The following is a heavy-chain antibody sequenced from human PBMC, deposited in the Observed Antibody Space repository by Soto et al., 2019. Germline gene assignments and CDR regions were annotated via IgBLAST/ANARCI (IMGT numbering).Heavy chain of an antibody. CDR1: GGSISSGSYY. Sequence: GGSISSGSYYWGWIRQPPGKGLEWIGSIYYSGSTYYNPSLKSRVTISVDTSKNQFSLKLSSVTAADTAVYYCARLPPKITIFGVVSDYWGQGTLVTVSS. CDR2: IYYSGST. V-gene: IGHV4-39*01. D-gene: IGHD3-3*01. J-gene: IGHJ4*02. CDR3: ARLPPKITIFGVVSDY.